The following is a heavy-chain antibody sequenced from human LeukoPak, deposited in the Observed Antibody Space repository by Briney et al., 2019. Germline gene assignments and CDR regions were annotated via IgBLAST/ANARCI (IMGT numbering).Heavy chain of an antibody. Sequence: GGSLRLSCTASGFTFGDYAMSWFRQAPGKGLEWVGFIRSKAYGGTTEYAASVKGRFTISRDDSKSIAYLQMNSLKTEDTAVYYCTRDLGDSGWYMLFDPWGQGTLVTVSS. CDR3: TRDLGDSGWYMLFDP. V-gene: IGHV3-49*03. J-gene: IGHJ5*02. CDR2: IRSKAYGGTT. D-gene: IGHD6-19*01. CDR1: GFTFGDYA.